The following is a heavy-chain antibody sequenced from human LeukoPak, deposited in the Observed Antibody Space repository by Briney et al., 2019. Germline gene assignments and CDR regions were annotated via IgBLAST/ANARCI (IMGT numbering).Heavy chain of an antibody. CDR2: INPNSGRT. Sequence: ASVKVSCKTSGYTFNDYYVHWVRQAPGQGLEWMGWINPNSGRTNYAPKFQGRVTLTTDTSISTAYMELSSLISGDTALYFCARDSSDVLTGYYHFWGRGTLVTVSS. J-gene: IGHJ4*02. CDR1: GYTFNDYY. V-gene: IGHV1-2*02. CDR3: ARDSSDVLTGYYHF. D-gene: IGHD3-9*01.